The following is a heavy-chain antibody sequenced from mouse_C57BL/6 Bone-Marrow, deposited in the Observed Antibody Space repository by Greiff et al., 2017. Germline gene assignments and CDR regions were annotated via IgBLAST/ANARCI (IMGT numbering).Heavy chain of an antibody. J-gene: IGHJ4*01. Sequence: QVQLQQPGAELVRPGSSVKLSCKASGYTFTSYWMHWVKQRPIQGLEWIGNIDPSDSETHYNQKFKDKATLPVDKSSSTAYMQLSSLTSEDSAVYYCATSDYSKGYAMDYWGQGTSVTVSS. CDR3: ATSDYSKGYAMDY. CDR2: IDPSDSET. D-gene: IGHD2-5*01. CDR1: GYTFTSYW. V-gene: IGHV1-52*01.